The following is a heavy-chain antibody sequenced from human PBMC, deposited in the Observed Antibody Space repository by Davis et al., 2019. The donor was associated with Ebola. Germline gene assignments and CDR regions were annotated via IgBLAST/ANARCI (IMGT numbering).Heavy chain of an antibody. D-gene: IGHD2-15*01. V-gene: IGHV3-64D*06. CDR3: VKDRFTVVVVHGGFDY. J-gene: IGHJ4*02. Sequence: GESLKISCSASGFTFSSYAMHWVRQAPGKGLESVSRISTNGETTYYAESVKGRFTISRDNSKYTLYLQMRSLRTEDTAVYYCVKDRFTVVVVHGGFDYWGQGTLVTVSS. CDR1: GFTFSSYA. CDR2: ISTNGETT.